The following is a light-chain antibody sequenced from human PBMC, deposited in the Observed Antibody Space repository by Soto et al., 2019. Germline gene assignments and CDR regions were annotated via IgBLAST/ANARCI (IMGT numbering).Light chain of an antibody. CDR3: QQFNNWPRT. CDR2: DAS. V-gene: IGKV3-15*01. CDR1: QNIRSS. Sequence: EVVMTQSPASLSASPVDRVTLSCRASQNIRSSLAWYQQRPGQAPRLLIYDASTRATGIPARFSGSGSGTEFTLTISSLQSEDFAVYYCQQFNNWPRTFGQGTKVDIK. J-gene: IGKJ1*01.